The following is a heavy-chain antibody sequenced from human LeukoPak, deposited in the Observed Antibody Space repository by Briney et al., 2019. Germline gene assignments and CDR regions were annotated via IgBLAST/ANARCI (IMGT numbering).Heavy chain of an antibody. V-gene: IGHV3-30-3*01. CDR3: ARGGPPYYYDSSGYYLDY. D-gene: IGHD3-22*01. Sequence: PGRSLRLSCAASGFTFSSYAMHWVRQAPGKGLEWVAVISYDGSNKYYADSVKGRFTISRDNSKNTLYLQMNSLRAEDTAVYYCARGGPPYYYDSSGYYLDYWGQGTLVTVSS. CDR2: ISYDGSNK. CDR1: GFTFSSYA. J-gene: IGHJ4*02.